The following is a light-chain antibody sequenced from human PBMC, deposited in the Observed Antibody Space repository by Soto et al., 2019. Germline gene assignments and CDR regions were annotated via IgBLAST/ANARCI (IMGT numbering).Light chain of an antibody. J-gene: IGLJ3*02. V-gene: IGLV1-44*01. CDR2: SSY. CDR1: SSNIGGNT. Sequence: QSVLTQAPSASGTPGQRVTISCSGSSSNIGGNTVNWYQQLPGTAPQLLIYSSYYRPSGVPDRFSGSKSGTSASLAISGLQSGDEADYFCAAWDGSLNGVVFGGGTKLTVL. CDR3: AAWDGSLNGVV.